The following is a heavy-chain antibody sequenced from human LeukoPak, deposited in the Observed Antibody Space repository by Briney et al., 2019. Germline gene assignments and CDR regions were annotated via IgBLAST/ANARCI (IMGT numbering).Heavy chain of an antibody. Sequence: ASVKVSCKASGYTFTGYYIHWVRQAPGQGLEWMGGIIPIFGTANYAQKFQGRVTITADESTSTAYMELSSLRSEDTAVYYCARGRSGGSRYFDYWGQGTLVTVSS. J-gene: IGHJ4*02. CDR1: GYTFTGYY. CDR2: IIPIFGTA. CDR3: ARGRSGGSRYFDY. V-gene: IGHV1-69*13. D-gene: IGHD2-15*01.